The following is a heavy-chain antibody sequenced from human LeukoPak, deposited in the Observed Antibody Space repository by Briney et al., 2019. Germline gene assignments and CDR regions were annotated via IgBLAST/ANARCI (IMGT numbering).Heavy chain of an antibody. Sequence: SETLSLTCTVSGYSISSGYYWGWIRQPPGKGLEWIGSIYHSGSTNYNPSLKSRVTISVDTSKNQFSLKLSSVTAADTAVYYCARVARGDFWSGYYWFDPWGQGTLVTVSS. J-gene: IGHJ5*02. V-gene: IGHV4-38-2*02. CDR3: ARVARGDFWSGYYWFDP. CDR2: IYHSGST. D-gene: IGHD3-3*01. CDR1: GYSISSGYY.